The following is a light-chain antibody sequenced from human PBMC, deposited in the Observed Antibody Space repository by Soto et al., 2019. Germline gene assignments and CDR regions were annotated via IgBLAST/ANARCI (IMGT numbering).Light chain of an antibody. Sequence: DIVMTQSPDSLAVSLGEMATINCKSSQSVLYSSNNKNYLAGYQQRPGQHPNLLIYWASTRESGVPDRFSRSGYGTDFTLTLSTRQAEDVASYYCQQYVSFPWTVGQGTKVEIK. V-gene: IGKV4-1*01. CDR1: QSVLYSSNNKNY. J-gene: IGKJ1*01. CDR2: WAS. CDR3: QQYVSFPWT.